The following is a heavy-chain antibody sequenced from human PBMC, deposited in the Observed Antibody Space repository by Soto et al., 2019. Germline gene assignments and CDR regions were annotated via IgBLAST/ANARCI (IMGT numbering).Heavy chain of an antibody. D-gene: IGHD3-10*01. CDR3: ARNGDSIYYRGWFDP. J-gene: IGHJ5*02. V-gene: IGHV3-66*01. CDR2: IYSGGTT. CDR1: GFTVSSNY. Sequence: EVQLVESGGGLVQPGGSLRLSCAASGFTVSSNYMSWVRQAPGKGLEWVSVIYSGGTTYYADSVKGRFTISRDNSKNTLYRQMNSMRAEDAAVYYCARNGDSIYYRGWFDPLGQGTLVTVSS.